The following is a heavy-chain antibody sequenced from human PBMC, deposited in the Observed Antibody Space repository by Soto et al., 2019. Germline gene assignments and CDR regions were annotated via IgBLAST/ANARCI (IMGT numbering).Heavy chain of an antibody. V-gene: IGHV4-59*08. D-gene: IGHD3-10*01. CDR3: ARGDYGSGSPPSYFDY. CDR1: GGSISSYY. Sequence: PSETLSLTCTVSGGSISSYYWSWIRQPPGKGLEWIGYIYYSGSTNYNPSLKSRVTISVDTSKNQFSLKLSSVTAADTAVYYCARGDYGSGSPPSYFDYWGQGTLVTVSS. J-gene: IGHJ4*02. CDR2: IYYSGST.